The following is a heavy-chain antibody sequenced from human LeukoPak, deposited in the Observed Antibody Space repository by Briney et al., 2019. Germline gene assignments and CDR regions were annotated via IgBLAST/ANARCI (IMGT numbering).Heavy chain of an antibody. CDR2: FDPEDGET. J-gene: IGHJ2*01. V-gene: IGHV1-24*01. CDR1: GYTLTELS. CDR3: ATPQNGGNSEFDL. D-gene: IGHD4-23*01. Sequence: ASVKVSCKFSGYTLTELSMHWVRQAPGKGLEWMGGFDPEDGETIYTQKFQGRVTMTEDTSTDTAYMELSSLRSEDTAVYYCATPQNGGNSEFDLWGRGTLVTVSS.